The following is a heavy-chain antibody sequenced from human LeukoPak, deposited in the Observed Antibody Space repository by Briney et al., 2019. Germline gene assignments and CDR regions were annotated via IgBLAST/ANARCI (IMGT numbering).Heavy chain of an antibody. V-gene: IGHV1-2*06. J-gene: IGHJ3*02. D-gene: IGHD2-2*01. CDR2: INPDSGGT. CDR1: GYSFIGYY. Sequence: ASVKVSCKASGYSFIGYYMHWVRQAPGEGLEWMGRINPDSGGTNSTQKFQGRVTMTRDTSISTFYMELSSLSSDDSAVYYCARSRGEYCSSTSCRLGAFDIWGQGTMVTVSS. CDR3: ARSRGEYCSSTSCRLGAFDI.